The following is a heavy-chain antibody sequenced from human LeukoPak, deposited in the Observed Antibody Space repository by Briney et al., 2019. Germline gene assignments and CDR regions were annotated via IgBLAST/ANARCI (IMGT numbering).Heavy chain of an antibody. D-gene: IGHD6-13*01. J-gene: IGHJ6*03. CDR3: ARGAYTSSSWYDGYYYMDV. V-gene: IGHV4-59*01. Sequence: PSETLSLTCTVSGGSLSSYYWSWIRQPPGKGLEWIGYIYYSGSTNYNPSLKSRVTISVDTSKNQFSLKLSSVTAADTAVYYCARGAYTSSSWYDGYYYMDVWGKGTTVTVSS. CDR1: GGSLSSYY. CDR2: IYYSGST.